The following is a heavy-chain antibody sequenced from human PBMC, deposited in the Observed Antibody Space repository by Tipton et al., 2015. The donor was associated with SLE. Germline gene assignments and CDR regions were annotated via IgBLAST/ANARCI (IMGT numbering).Heavy chain of an antibody. CDR3: ARDYIAAVGAFDI. D-gene: IGHD6-13*01. V-gene: IGHV3-53*05. Sequence: SLRLSCAASGFTVSSNYMSWVRQAPGKGPEWVSVIYSGGSTYYADSVKGRFTISRDNSKNTLYLQMNSLRAEDTAVYYCARDYIAAVGAFDIWGQGTMVTVSS. J-gene: IGHJ3*02. CDR1: GFTVSSNY. CDR2: IYSGGST.